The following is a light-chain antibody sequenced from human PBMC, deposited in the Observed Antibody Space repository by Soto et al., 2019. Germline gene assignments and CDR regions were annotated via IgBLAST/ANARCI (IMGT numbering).Light chain of an antibody. Sequence: QSVLTQPPSVSAAPGQKVTISCSGSSSNIGENFVSWYQHIPGTAPNLVIHDTSGRPSGIPDRFSGSKSGTSAILGITGLQTGDEATYYCWTWDSSLSAGVFGGGTKVTVL. V-gene: IGLV1-51*01. J-gene: IGLJ3*02. CDR2: DTS. CDR3: WTWDSSLSAGV. CDR1: SSNIGENF.